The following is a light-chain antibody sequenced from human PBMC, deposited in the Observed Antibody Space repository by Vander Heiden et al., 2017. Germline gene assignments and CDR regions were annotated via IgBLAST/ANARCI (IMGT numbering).Light chain of an antibody. V-gene: IGLV1-40*01. CDR3: QSYDSSLDWV. Sequence: SVLTQPPSVSGAPGQRVTISCTGSSSNIRSGFDVHWYQQLPGTAPKLLIYGNTNRPSGVPDRFSGSKSGTSASLAITGLQAEDEADYYCQSYDSSLDWVFGGGTKLTVL. CDR2: GNT. CDR1: SSNIRSGFD. J-gene: IGLJ3*02.